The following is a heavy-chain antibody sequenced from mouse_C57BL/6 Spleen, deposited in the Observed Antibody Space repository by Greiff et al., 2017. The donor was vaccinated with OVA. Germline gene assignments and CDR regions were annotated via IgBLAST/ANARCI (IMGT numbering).Heavy chain of an antibody. CDR3: PPLYGRNY. D-gene: IGHD1-1*01. CDR1: GFTFSNYW. V-gene: IGHV6-3*01. CDR2: IRLKSDNYAT. Sequence: GESGGGLVQPGGSMKLSCVASGFTFSNYWMNWVRQSPEKGLEWVAQIRLKSDNYATHYAESVKGRFTISRDDSKSSVYLQMNNLRAEDTGIYYCPPLYGRNYWGQGTTLTVSS. J-gene: IGHJ2*01.